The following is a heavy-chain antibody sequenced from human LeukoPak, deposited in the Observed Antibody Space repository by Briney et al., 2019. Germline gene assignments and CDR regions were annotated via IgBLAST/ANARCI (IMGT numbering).Heavy chain of an antibody. J-gene: IGHJ6*04. CDR3: ARSGGYCSSTSCRASYYYYGMDV. D-gene: IGHD2-2*01. CDR2: ISYDGSNK. Sequence: GGSLRLSCAASGFTFSGYAMHWVRQAPGEGLEWVAVISYDGSNKYYADSVKGRFTISRDNSKNTLYLQMNSLRAEDTAVYYCARSGGYCSSTSCRASYYYYGMDVWGKGTTVTVSS. V-gene: IGHV3-30*04. CDR1: GFTFSGYA.